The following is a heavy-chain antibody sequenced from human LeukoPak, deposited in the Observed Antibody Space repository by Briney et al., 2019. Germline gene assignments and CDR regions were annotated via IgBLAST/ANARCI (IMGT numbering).Heavy chain of an antibody. V-gene: IGHV1-69*13. J-gene: IGHJ4*02. CDR2: IIPIFGTA. CDR1: RGTFSSYA. D-gene: IGHD3-9*01. Sequence: GASVKVSCKASRGTFSSYAISWVRQAPGQGLEWMGGIIPIFGTANYAQKFQGRVTITADESTSTAYMELSSLRSEDTAVYYCARGAPDILTGWPPGFDYWGQGTLVTVSS. CDR3: ARGAPDILTGWPPGFDY.